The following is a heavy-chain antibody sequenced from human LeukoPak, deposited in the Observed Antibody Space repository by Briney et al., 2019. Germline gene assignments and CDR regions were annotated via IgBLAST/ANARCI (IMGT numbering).Heavy chain of an antibody. CDR3: ARRMGIAAAGPKNFDY. J-gene: IGHJ4*02. D-gene: IGHD6-13*01. CDR2: IFPGDSDT. V-gene: IGHV5-51*01. Sequence: GESLRISCKGSGHSFTTYWIGWVRQMPGKGLQWMGIIFPGDSDTVYSPSFQGQVTISADKSLSTAYLQWSSLKASDTAMYYCARRMGIAAAGPKNFDYWGQGTLVTVSS. CDR1: GHSFTTYW.